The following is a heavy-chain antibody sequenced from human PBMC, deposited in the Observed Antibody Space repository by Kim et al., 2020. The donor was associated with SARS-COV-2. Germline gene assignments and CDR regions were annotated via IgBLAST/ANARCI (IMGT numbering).Heavy chain of an antibody. CDR3: ARELRDFWSDDYYYGMDV. Sequence: KSRVTISVDTSKNQFSLTLSSVTAADTAVYYCARELRDFWSDDYYYGMDVWGQGTTVTVSS. J-gene: IGHJ6*02. D-gene: IGHD3-3*01. V-gene: IGHV4-31*02.